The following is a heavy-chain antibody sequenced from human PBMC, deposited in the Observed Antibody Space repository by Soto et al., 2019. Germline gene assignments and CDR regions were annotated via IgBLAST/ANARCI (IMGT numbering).Heavy chain of an antibody. D-gene: IGHD5-12*01. V-gene: IGHV1-69*02. CDR3: AGDIVATIEGFDY. CDR1: GGTFSSYT. CDR2: IIPILGIA. Sequence: QVQLVQSGAEVKKPGSSVKVSCKASGGTFSSYTISWVRQAPGQGREWMGRIIPILGIANYAQKFQGRVTITADKSTSTAYMELSSLRSEDAAVYYCAGDIVATIEGFDYWGQGTLVTVSS. J-gene: IGHJ4*02.